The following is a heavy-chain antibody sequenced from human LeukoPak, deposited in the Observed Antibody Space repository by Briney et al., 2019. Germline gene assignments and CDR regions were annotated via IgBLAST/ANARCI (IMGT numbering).Heavy chain of an antibody. CDR3: ARGGEFQDTAMVTSY. CDR1: GYTFTSYG. V-gene: IGHV1-18*01. D-gene: IGHD5-18*01. J-gene: IGHJ4*02. Sequence: ASVKVSCKASGYTFTSYGISWVRQAPGQGLEWMGWISAYNGNTNYAQKLQGRVTMTADTSTSTAYMELRSLRSDDTAVYYCARGGEFQDTAMVTSYWGQGTLVTVSS. CDR2: ISAYNGNT.